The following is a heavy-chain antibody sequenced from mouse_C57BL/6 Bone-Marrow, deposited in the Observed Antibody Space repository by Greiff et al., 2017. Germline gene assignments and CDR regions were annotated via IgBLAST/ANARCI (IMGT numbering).Heavy chain of an antibody. CDR2: INPSSGYT. CDR1: GYTFTSYW. J-gene: IGHJ3*01. D-gene: IGHD2-1*01. Sequence: VHLVESGAELAKPGASVKLSCKASGYTFTSYWMHWVKQRPGQGLEWIGYINPSSGYTKYNQKFKDKATLTADKSSSTAYMQLSSLTYEDSAFYYCERENGNKAWFAYWCQGTLVTVSA. V-gene: IGHV1-7*01. CDR3: ERENGNKAWFAY.